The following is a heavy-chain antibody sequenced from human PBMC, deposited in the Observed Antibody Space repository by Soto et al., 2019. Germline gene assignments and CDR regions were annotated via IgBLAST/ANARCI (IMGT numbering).Heavy chain of an antibody. CDR1: NGSIINYY. Sequence: QVQLQASGPGLVKPSETLSLTCTVSNGSIINYYWSWIRQPPGKGLEWIGFIYYSGCTNYNPYLKGRVTMSVDMSRNQLSLKLFSETAADTAVYYCASRLTLTTTTGDAFDLRGQGTMVTVSS. CDR2: IYYSGCT. V-gene: IGHV4-59*01. CDR3: ASRLTLTTTTGDAFDL. D-gene: IGHD1-26*01. J-gene: IGHJ3*01.